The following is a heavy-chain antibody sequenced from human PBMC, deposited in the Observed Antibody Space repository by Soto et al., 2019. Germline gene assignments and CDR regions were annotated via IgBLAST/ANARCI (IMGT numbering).Heavy chain of an antibody. D-gene: IGHD6-19*01. CDR3: ARAGGAVAGTVPYYYGMDV. V-gene: IGHV4-59*01. J-gene: IGHJ6*02. CDR2: IYYSGST. Sequence: QVQLQESGPGLVKPSETLSLTCTVSGGSISSYYWSWIRQPPGKGLEWIGYIYYSGSTNYNPSLQGRVTISVDTSKNQSSLQLSSVTAADTAVYYCARAGGAVAGTVPYYYGMDVWGQGTTVTVSS. CDR1: GGSISSYY.